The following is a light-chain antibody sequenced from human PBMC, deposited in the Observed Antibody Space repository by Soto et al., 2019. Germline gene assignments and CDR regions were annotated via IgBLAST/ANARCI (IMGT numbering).Light chain of an antibody. CDR1: QSVGTY. CDR3: HQRNNWPLT. V-gene: IGKV3-11*01. J-gene: IGKJ4*01. CDR2: DAS. Sequence: EVVLTQSPATLSLSPGERATLSCRASQSVGTYLAWYQHKPGQAPRLLIYDASNRATGIPARFSGSGSGTDFTLTISSLEPADFAVYYCHQRNNWPLTFGGGTKVDIK.